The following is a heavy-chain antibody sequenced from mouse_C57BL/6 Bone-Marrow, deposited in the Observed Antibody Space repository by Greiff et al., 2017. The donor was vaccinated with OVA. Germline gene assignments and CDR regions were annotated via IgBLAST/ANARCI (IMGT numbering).Heavy chain of an antibody. CDR3: ARGDYGSSRY. J-gene: IGHJ2*01. D-gene: IGHD1-1*01. CDR1: GYTFTSYW. V-gene: IGHV1-52*01. Sequence: QVQLQQPGAELVRPGSSVKLSCKASGYTFTSYWMHWVKQRPIQGLEWIGNIDPSDSETHYNQKFKDKATLTVDKSSSTAYMQLSSLTSEDSAVYYCARGDYGSSRYWGQGTTLTVSS. CDR2: IDPSDSET.